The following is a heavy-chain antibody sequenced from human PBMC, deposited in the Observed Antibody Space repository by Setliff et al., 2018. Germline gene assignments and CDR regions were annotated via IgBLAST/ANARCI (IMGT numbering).Heavy chain of an antibody. CDR3: VRDRAAIVVGPPTAAFDI. V-gene: IGHV1-18*01. D-gene: IGHD2-2*01. Sequence: ASVKVSCKAFGYTFAKYGTSWVRQAPGQGLEWMGWISGYNGYTVYAQKLQGRVTLTTDISTGTAYMEVRSLRSDDTAQYYCVRDRAAIVVGPPTAAFDIWGQGTMVTVSS. CDR1: GYTFAKYG. CDR2: ISGYNGYT. J-gene: IGHJ3*02.